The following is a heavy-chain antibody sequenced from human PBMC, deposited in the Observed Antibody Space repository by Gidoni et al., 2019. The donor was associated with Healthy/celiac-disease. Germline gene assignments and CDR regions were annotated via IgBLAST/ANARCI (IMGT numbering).Heavy chain of an antibody. D-gene: IGHD3-22*01. CDR1: GFTFSSDG. V-gene: IGHV3-30*18. CDR2: ISYDGSNK. J-gene: IGHJ4*02. Sequence: VQLLESGCGVVQPGRSLRLSCAASGFTFSSDGMHWVRQAPGKGLEWVAVISYDGSNKYYADSVKGRFTISRDNSKNTLYLRMNSLRAEDTAVYYCAKERTYDSSGYYDYWGQGTLVTVSA. CDR3: AKERTYDSSGYYDY.